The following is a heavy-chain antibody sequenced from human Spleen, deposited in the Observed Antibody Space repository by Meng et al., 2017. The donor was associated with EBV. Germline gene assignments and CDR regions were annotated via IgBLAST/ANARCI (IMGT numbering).Heavy chain of an antibody. V-gene: IGHV3-30*18. CDR2: ISYETSTY. CDR3: AKGSGFWGFSHFDY. J-gene: IGHJ4*02. D-gene: IGHD3-16*01. CDR1: GFAFSNYG. Sequence: QVQLVESGGGVVQPGGSLRLSCAASGFAFSNYGMHWVRQAPGKGLEWVAVISYETSTYNYADSVQGRFTISRDNSQNTLYLQMNSLRTEDTAVYYCAKGSGFWGFSHFDYWGQGTLVTVSA.